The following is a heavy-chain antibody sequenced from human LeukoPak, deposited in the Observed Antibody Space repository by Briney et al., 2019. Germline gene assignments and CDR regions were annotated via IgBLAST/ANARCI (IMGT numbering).Heavy chain of an antibody. V-gene: IGHV3-9*01. CDR1: GFRFDDYA. J-gene: IGHJ4*02. CDR3: ARRGATTGAFDY. D-gene: IGHD1-26*01. Sequence: GGSLRLSCAASGFRFDDYAMHWVRQAPGKGLEWVSGISWNSGTLAYADSVKGRFTISRDNAKNTLYLQMNSLRAEDTAVYYCARRGATTGAFDYWGQGTLVTVSS. CDR2: ISWNSGTL.